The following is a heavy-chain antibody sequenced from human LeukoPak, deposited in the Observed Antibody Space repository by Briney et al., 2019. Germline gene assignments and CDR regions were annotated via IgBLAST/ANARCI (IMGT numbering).Heavy chain of an antibody. D-gene: IGHD5-24*01. J-gene: IGHJ5*02. CDR2: ITSSSSYV. V-gene: IGHV3-21*01. CDR3: ARGGDGYTP. CDR1: GFTFSRYS. Sequence: GGSLRLSCAASGFTFSRYSMHWVRQAPGKGLEWVSSITSSSSYVYYADSLKGRFTISRDSAKNSLYLQMNSLRAEDTAMYYCARGGDGYTPWGQGTLVTVSS.